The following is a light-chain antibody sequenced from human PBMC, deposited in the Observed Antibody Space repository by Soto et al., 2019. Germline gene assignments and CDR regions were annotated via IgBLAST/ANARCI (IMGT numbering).Light chain of an antibody. Sequence: QAVVTQPPSVSGTPGQRVTISCSGSSSNLGSNYVFWYQQLPGAAPKLLMYNNNQRPSGVPDRFSGSKSGTSASLAISGLRSEDEADYYCAAWDDSLSGVVFGGGTQLTVL. V-gene: IGLV1-47*02. J-gene: IGLJ2*01. CDR2: NNN. CDR1: SSNLGSNY. CDR3: AAWDDSLSGVV.